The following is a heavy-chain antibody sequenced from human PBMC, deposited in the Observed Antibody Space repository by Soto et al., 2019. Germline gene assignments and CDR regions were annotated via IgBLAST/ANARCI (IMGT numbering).Heavy chain of an antibody. V-gene: IGHV4-59*01. J-gene: IGHJ4*02. Sequence: QVQLQESGPGLVKPSETLSLTCTVSGGSMSGYYWSWIRQPPGKGLEWIGNMYYSGSTNYNPSLKSRITISVDTSSNQYSLKLSSVTAADTAVYYCATGAAATWYYWGQGTLVTVSS. CDR2: MYYSGST. CDR3: ATGAAATWYY. CDR1: GGSMSGYY. D-gene: IGHD6-25*01.